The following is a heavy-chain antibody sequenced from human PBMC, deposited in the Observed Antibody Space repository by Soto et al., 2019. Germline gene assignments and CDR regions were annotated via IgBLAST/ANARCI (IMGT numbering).Heavy chain of an antibody. J-gene: IGHJ5*02. Sequence: PSETLSLTCTVSGGSISSGGYYWSWIRQHPGKGLEWIGYIYYSGSTYYNPPLKSRVTISVDTSKNQFSLKLSSVTAADTAVYYCARSPKIPEFYGSGSYRFDPWGQGTLVTVSS. CDR3: ARSPKIPEFYGSGSYRFDP. D-gene: IGHD3-10*01. CDR1: GGSISSGGYY. CDR2: IYYSGST. V-gene: IGHV4-31*03.